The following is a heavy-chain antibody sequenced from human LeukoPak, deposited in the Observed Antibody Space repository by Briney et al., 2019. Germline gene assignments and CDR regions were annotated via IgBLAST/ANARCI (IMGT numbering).Heavy chain of an antibody. D-gene: IGHD3-10*01. CDR3: AKSRSFGELLDPFDY. Sequence: GRSLRLSCAASGFTFDDYAMHWVRQAPGKGLEWVSGISWNSGSIDYADSVKGRFTISRDNAKNSLYLQMNSLRAEDMAFYYCAKSRSFGELLDPFDYWGQGTLVTVSS. V-gene: IGHV3-9*03. J-gene: IGHJ4*02. CDR2: ISWNSGSI. CDR1: GFTFDDYA.